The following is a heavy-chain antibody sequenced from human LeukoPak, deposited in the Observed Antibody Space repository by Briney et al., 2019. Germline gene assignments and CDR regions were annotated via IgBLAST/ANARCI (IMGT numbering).Heavy chain of an antibody. D-gene: IGHD3/OR15-3a*01. Sequence: RSGGSLRLSCAASGFTFSSYSMNWVRQAPGKGLEWVSSISSSSSYIYYADSVKGRFTISRDNAKNSLYLQMNSLRAEDTAVYYCARGGEFLDAYYFDYWGQGTLVTVSS. J-gene: IGHJ4*02. V-gene: IGHV3-21*01. CDR3: ARGGEFLDAYYFDY. CDR2: ISSSSSYI. CDR1: GFTFSSYS.